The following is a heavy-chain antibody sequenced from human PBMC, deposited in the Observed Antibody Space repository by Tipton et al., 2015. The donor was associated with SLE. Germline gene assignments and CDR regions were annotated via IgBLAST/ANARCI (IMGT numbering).Heavy chain of an antibody. J-gene: IGHJ3*02. CDR2: IYPGDSET. Sequence: QLVQSGAEVKKPGESLKISCKGSGYSFTNYWIGWVRQMPGRGLESMGIIYPGDSETRYSPSFQGQVTISVDKSINSAFLQWSSLQASDTAMYYCARHRDFWTGNDAFDMWGQGTKVIVSS. V-gene: IGHV5-51*01. D-gene: IGHD3/OR15-3a*01. CDR1: GYSFTNYW. CDR3: ARHRDFWTGNDAFDM.